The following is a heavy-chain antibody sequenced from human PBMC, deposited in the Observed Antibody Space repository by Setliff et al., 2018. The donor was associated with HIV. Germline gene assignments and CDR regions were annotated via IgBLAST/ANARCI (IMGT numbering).Heavy chain of an antibody. V-gene: IGHV3-72*01. CDR3: AVWIREVIS. J-gene: IGHJ5*02. D-gene: IGHD3-10*01. CDR1: GFTFSDHY. CDR2: TKNKDNSFTT. Sequence: LRLSCAASGFTFSDHYMDWVRQAPGRGLEWVGRTKNKDNSFTTEYAASVKGRFTISRDDSKNSLSLHMNSLKTEDTAVYYCAVWIREVISWGRGTLVTVSS.